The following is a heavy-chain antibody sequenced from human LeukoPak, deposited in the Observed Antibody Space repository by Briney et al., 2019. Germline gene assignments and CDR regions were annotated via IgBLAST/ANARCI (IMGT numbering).Heavy chain of an antibody. Sequence: GRSLRLSCTASGFTFGDYAMSWFRQAPGKGLEWVGFIRSKAYGGTTEYAASVKGRFTISRDNAKNSLYLQMNSLRAEDTAVYYCASIPTVTFPSYFDYWGQGTLVTVSS. CDR3: ASIPTVTFPSYFDY. CDR2: IRSKAYGGTT. CDR1: GFTFGDYA. V-gene: IGHV3-49*03. D-gene: IGHD4-17*01. J-gene: IGHJ4*02.